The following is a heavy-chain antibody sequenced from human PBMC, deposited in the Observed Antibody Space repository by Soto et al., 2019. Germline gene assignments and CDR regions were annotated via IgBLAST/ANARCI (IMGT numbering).Heavy chain of an antibody. CDR2: ISYDGSDK. V-gene: IGHV3-30-3*01. J-gene: IGHJ4*02. CDR3: ARVRYCSDSSCYSWFDY. D-gene: IGHD2-15*01. Sequence: GGSLRLSCAASGFTFSYYAMHWGRQAPGQGLEWVALISYDGSDKDYADSVKGRFTISRDNAENSLHLQMNSLRAEDTAVYYCARVRYCSDSSCYSWFDYWGQGNLVTVS. CDR1: GFTFSYYA.